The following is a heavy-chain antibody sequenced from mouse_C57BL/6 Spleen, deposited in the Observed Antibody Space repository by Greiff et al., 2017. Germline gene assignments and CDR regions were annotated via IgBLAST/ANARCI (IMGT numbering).Heavy chain of an antibody. CDR3: ARGYYDYYYAMDY. V-gene: IGHV5-16*01. J-gene: IGHJ4*01. CDR2: INYDGSST. Sequence: EVKLMESEGGLVQPGSSMKLSCTASGFTFSDYYMAWVRQVPEKGLEWVANINYDGSSTYYLDSLKSRFIISRDNAKNILYLQMSSLKSEDTATYYCARGYYDYYYAMDYWGQGTSVTVPS. CDR1: GFTFSDYY. D-gene: IGHD2-4*01.